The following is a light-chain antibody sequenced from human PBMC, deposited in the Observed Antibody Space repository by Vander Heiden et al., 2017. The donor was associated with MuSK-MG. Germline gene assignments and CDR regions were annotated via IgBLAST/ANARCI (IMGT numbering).Light chain of an antibody. V-gene: IGKV1-39*01. J-gene: IGKJ3*01. CDR1: QDIDKH. Sequence: DIRLTQSPSSLSASMGDRVIITCRASQDIDKHVNWYQQKPGEAPKLLIYGVLNLYDGVPSRFSGRRSGSGFTLTINGLQPEDAATYYCQQSHTPQFTFGRGTKVEIK. CDR3: QQSHTPQFT. CDR2: GVL.